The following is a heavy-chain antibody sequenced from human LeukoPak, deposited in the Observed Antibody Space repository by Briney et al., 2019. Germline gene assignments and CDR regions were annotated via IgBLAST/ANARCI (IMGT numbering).Heavy chain of an antibody. Sequence: GESLKISWQGSGYSFSTYWIGWVRQMPGQGLEWMVIIYPGDSDSRYSPSFQGQVVISADKSLSTAYLQWSSLKASDTAMYYCARQPSLVTGPPAFDYWGQGTLVSVSS. CDR3: ARQPSLVTGPPAFDY. CDR1: GYSFSTYW. J-gene: IGHJ4*02. V-gene: IGHV5-51*01. CDR2: IYPGDSDS. D-gene: IGHD2-21*02.